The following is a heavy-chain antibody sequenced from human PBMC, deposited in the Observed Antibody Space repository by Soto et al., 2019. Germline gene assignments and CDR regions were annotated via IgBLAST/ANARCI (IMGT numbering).Heavy chain of an antibody. V-gene: IGHV3-30-3*01. CDR2: ISYDGSNK. J-gene: IGHJ4*02. D-gene: IGHD3-16*01. CDR1: GFTFSSYA. Sequence: LRLSCAASGFTFSSYAMHWVRQAPGKGVEWVAVISYDGSNKYYADSVKGRFTISRDNSKNTLYLQMNSLRAEDTAVYYCARDVGGAAPALFDYWGQGTLVTVSS. CDR3: ARDVGGAAPALFDY.